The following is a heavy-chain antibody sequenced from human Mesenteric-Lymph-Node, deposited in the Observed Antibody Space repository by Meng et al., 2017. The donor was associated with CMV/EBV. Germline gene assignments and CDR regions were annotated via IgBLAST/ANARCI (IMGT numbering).Heavy chain of an antibody. CDR2: INPSVASGGST. V-gene: IGHV1-46*01. CDR1: GYTFTSYY. Sequence: ASVKVSCKASGYTFTSYYMHWVRQAPGQGLEWMGVINPSVASGGSTTYAQNFQGRITMTRDTSTSTVYMELSSLRSEDTAVYYCARYCSGGHCYGLYAFDIWGQGTMVTVSS. J-gene: IGHJ3*02. CDR3: ARYCSGGHCYGLYAFDI. D-gene: IGHD2-15*01.